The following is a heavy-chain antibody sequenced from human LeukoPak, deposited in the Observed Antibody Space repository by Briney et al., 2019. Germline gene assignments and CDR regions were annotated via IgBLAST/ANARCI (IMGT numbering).Heavy chain of an antibody. D-gene: IGHD6-13*01. CDR1: GDSIRSGTYS. Sequence: PSETLSLTRSVSGDSIRSGTYSWGWIRQPPGKGLEWIGSISYTGSTYYNPSLKSRVTISVDTSKNQFPLKMSSVTAADTAVYYCARHAGGIAASGTRPFDYWGQGTLVTVSS. V-gene: IGHV4-39*01. CDR2: ISYTGST. CDR3: ARHAGGIAASGTRPFDY. J-gene: IGHJ4*02.